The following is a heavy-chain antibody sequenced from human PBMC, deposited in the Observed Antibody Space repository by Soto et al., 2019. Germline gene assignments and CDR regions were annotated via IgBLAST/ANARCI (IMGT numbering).Heavy chain of an antibody. V-gene: IGHV3-23*01. CDR3: AKAPVVTVVSPSGYYFDY. CDR2: ISGSGGST. D-gene: IGHD2-15*01. Sequence: WGSLRLSCAASGFTFSSYAMSWVRQAPGKGLEWVSAISGSGGSTYYADSVKGRFTISRDNSKNTLYLQMNSLRAEDTAVYYCAKAPVVTVVSPSGYYFDYWGQGTLVTV. J-gene: IGHJ4*02. CDR1: GFTFSSYA.